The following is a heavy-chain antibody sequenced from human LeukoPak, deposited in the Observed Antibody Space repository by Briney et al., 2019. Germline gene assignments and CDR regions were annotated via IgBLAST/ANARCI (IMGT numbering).Heavy chain of an antibody. Sequence: GGSPRLSCAASGFTFSSYSMNWVRQAPGKGLEWVSYIGISSSTIDYADSVKGRFTISRDNAKNSLYLQMNSLRAEDTAVYYCARDSGYAFDIWGQGTMVTVSS. J-gene: IGHJ3*02. D-gene: IGHD1-26*01. CDR1: GFTFSSYS. CDR2: IGISSSTI. V-gene: IGHV3-48*01. CDR3: ARDSGYAFDI.